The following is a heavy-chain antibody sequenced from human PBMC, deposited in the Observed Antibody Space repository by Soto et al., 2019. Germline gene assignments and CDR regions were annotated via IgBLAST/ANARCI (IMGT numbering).Heavy chain of an antibody. Sequence: QVQLVESGGGVVQPGRSLRLSCAASGFNFRIYGMHWVRQAPGKGLEWVAVISYDGSNKYYEDSVKGRFTISRDNSKNTLYLQMNSLRAEYTAVYYCAKDLGDSGGNSRRGYFFHYWGQGTLVTVSS. CDR1: GFNFRIYG. V-gene: IGHV3-30*18. CDR3: AKDLGDSGGNSRRGYFFHY. J-gene: IGHJ4*02. D-gene: IGHD2-21*02. CDR2: ISYDGSNK.